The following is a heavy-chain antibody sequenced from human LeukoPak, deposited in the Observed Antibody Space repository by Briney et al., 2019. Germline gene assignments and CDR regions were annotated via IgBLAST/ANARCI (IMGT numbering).Heavy chain of an antibody. CDR3: ARRYFDY. J-gene: IGHJ4*02. V-gene: IGHV3-7*01. CDR1: GFTFSSFW. Sequence: GGSLRLSCGASGFTFSSFWMHWVRQAPGKGLEWVANINRDGSEKYYVDSVKGRFTISRDNAKNSLYLQMSSLRAEDTAVYYCARRYFDYWGQGTLVTVSS. CDR2: INRDGSEK.